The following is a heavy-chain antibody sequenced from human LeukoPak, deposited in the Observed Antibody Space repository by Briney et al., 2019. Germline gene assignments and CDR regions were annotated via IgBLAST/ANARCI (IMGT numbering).Heavy chain of an antibody. CDR2: IYTSGNT. CDR3: ARGVGSSESNWFDP. Sequence: PSETLSLTCTVSGGSISSGNYYWSWIRQPAGKGLEWIGRIYTSGNTMCNPSLKSRVTISIDTSKSQFSLKLTSVTAADTALYYCARGVGSSESNWFDPWGQGTLATVSS. J-gene: IGHJ5*02. V-gene: IGHV4-61*02. D-gene: IGHD1-26*01. CDR1: GGSISSGNYY.